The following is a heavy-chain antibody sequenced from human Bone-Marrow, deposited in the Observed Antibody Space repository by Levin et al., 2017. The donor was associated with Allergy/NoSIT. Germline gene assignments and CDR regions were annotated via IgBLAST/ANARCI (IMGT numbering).Heavy chain of an antibody. CDR2: TSFDGSYK. Sequence: PGGSLRLSCAASGFNFRNYGMHWVRQAPGKGLQWVAVTSFDGSYKFYADSVKGRFTISRDNSKNTVYLQMNSLRVEDTAVYYCAKGGNDILTGYHNAFDYWGQGTLVTVSS. CDR1: GFNFRNYG. V-gene: IGHV3-30*18. J-gene: IGHJ4*02. D-gene: IGHD3-9*01. CDR3: AKGGNDILTGYHNAFDY.